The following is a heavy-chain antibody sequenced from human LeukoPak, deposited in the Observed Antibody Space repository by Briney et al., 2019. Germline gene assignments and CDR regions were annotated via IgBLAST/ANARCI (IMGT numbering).Heavy chain of an antibody. CDR2: IYYTGST. D-gene: IGHD2-15*01. Sequence: SETLSLTCTVSGGPISSSYYWGWIRQPPGKGLEWIGSIYYTGSTYSNPSLKSRVTISVDTSRNQFSLKLSSVTAADTAVYYCARTRGGRDAFDIWGQGTMVSVSS. V-gene: IGHV4-39*01. CDR1: GGPISSSYY. J-gene: IGHJ3*02. CDR3: ARTRGGRDAFDI.